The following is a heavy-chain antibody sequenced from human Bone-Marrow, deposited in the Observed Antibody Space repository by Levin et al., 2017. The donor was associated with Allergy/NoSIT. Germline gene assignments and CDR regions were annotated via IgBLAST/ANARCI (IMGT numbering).Heavy chain of an antibody. J-gene: IGHJ3*02. CDR3: ARVGDRCGGDCARGWGAFDI. CDR1: GFTFSSYA. D-gene: IGHD2-21*02. Sequence: GGSLRLSCAASGFTFSSYAMHWVRQAPGKGLEWVAVISYDGSNKYYADSVKGRFTISRDNSKNTLYLQMNSLRAEDTAVYYCARVGDRCGGDCARGWGAFDIWGQGTMVTVSS. V-gene: IGHV3-30-3*01. CDR2: ISYDGSNK.